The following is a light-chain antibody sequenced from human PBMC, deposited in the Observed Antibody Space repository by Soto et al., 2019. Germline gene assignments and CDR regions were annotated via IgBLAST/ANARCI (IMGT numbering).Light chain of an antibody. Sequence: EIVLTQSPATLSLSPGERATLSCRASQSVSSYLAWYQQKPGQAPRLLIYDASNRATGIPARFSGSGSGTDFTLTISSREPEDFAVYYCQQRSNWPRVFTFGPGTKVDIK. V-gene: IGKV3-11*01. CDR3: QQRSNWPRVFT. CDR1: QSVSSY. J-gene: IGKJ3*01. CDR2: DAS.